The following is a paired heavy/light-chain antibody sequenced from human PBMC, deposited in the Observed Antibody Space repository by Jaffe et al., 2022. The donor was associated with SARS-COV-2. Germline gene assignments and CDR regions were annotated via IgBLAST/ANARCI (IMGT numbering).Heavy chain of an antibody. Sequence: QLRLQESGPGLVKSSETLSLTCTVSGASISGTTYYWGWIRQPPGKGLEWIGSIYNDGSTYYNPSLKSRVTISVDTSKNQFSLRLNSVTAADTAVHYCATTLGQLYNLAPFSWGQGTLVTVSS. CDR2: IYNDGST. J-gene: IGHJ5*02. CDR1: GASISGTTYY. CDR3: ATTLGQLYNLAPFS. V-gene: IGHV4-39*01. D-gene: IGHD1-1*01.
Light chain of an antibody. CDR3: LLYYSGVVI. J-gene: IGLJ2*01. CDR1: AGGVTSGHH. CDR2: DTS. V-gene: IGLV7-46*01. Sequence: QAVVTQEPSLTVSPGGTVTLTCGSSAGGVTSGHHPYWFQQKPGQAPRTLIYDTSNKHSWTPARFSGSLLGGKAALTLSGAQPEDEAEYYCLLYYSGVVIFGGGSKLTVL.